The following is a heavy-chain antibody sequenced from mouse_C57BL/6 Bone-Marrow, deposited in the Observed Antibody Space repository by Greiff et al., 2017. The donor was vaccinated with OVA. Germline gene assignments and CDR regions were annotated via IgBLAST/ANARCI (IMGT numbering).Heavy chain of an antibody. CDR3: ARWDYYGSLYYFDY. D-gene: IGHD1-1*01. CDR2: IYPGDGDT. CDR1: GYAFRSSW. V-gene: IGHV1-82*01. J-gene: IGHJ2*01. Sequence: QVQLQQSGPELVKPGASVKISCKASGYAFRSSWMNWVKQRPGKGLEWIGRIYPGDGDTNDNGKFKGKATLTADKSSSTAYMQLSSLTSEDSAVYFCARWDYYGSLYYFDYWGQGTTLTVSS.